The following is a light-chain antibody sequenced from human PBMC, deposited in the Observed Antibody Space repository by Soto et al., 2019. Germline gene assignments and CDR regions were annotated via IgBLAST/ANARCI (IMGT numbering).Light chain of an antibody. V-gene: IGLV2-14*01. CDR1: SSDIGGYDC. Sequence: QSALTQPASVSGSPGQSITISCTGTSSDIGGYDCVSWYQQHPGKAPKLMIFEVSNRPSGVSNRFSGSKSGNTASLTTSGLQAEDEADYYCSSYTGSSVIFGGGTKVTVL. CDR3: SSYTGSSVI. CDR2: EVS. J-gene: IGLJ2*01.